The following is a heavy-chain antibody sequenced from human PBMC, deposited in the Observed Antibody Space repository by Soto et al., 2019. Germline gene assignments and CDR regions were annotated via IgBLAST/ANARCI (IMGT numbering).Heavy chain of an antibody. J-gene: IGHJ4*02. Sequence: QVQLQESGPGLVKPSETLSLTCTVSGGPISSYHWSWMRQTPGKGLECIGYIHYSGSTNYNPSLRSRVTISVDTSRNQFSLSLRSVTAADTAVYYCTGDRNNRVWYKYWGQGTLVTVSS. CDR3: TGDRNNRVWYKY. CDR2: IHYSGST. CDR1: GGPISSYH. V-gene: IGHV4-59*01. D-gene: IGHD6-19*01.